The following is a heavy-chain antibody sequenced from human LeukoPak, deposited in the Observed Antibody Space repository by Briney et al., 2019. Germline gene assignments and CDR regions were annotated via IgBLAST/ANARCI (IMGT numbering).Heavy chain of an antibody. CDR3: VRDLRIEDV. D-gene: IGHD2-21*01. CDR2: INMDGSQI. Sequence: GGSLRLSCAASGFIFSNNWMHWVRQAPGKGLVWVSRINMDGSQINYAEFVKGRFTTSRDNAKNTVYLQLNGLRAEDTAMYYCVRDLRIEDVWGLGTTVTVSS. CDR1: GFIFSNNW. V-gene: IGHV3-74*01. J-gene: IGHJ6*02.